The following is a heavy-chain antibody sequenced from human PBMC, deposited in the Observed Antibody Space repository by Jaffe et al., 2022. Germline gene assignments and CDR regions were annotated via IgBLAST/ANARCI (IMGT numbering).Heavy chain of an antibody. V-gene: IGHV4-30-2*01. Sequence: QLQLQESGSGLVKPSQTLSLTCAVSGGSISSGGYSWSWIRQPPGKGLEWIGYIYHSGSTYYNPSLKSRVTISVDRSKNQFSLKLSSVTAADTAVYYCARGGGNIVVVPAAMSWFDPWGQGTLVTVSS. J-gene: IGHJ5*02. CDR3: ARGGGNIVVVPAAMSWFDP. D-gene: IGHD2-2*01. CDR2: IYHSGST. CDR1: GGSISSGGYS.